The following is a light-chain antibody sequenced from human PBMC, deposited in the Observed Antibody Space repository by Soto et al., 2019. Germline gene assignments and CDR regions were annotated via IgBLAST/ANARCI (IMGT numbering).Light chain of an antibody. CDR3: SSYTRDTALV. Sequence: QSVLTQPASVSGSPGQSITISCTGTSSDVGTYNYVSWYQHHPGKAPKLIIYEVSNRPSGVSNRFSGSKSGSTASLTISGLQAEDGADYHCSSYTRDTALVFGTGTRSPS. V-gene: IGLV2-14*01. CDR1: SSDVGTYNY. J-gene: IGLJ1*01. CDR2: EVS.